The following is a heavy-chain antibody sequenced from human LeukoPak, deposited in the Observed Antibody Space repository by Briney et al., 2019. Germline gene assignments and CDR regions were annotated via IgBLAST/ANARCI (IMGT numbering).Heavy chain of an antibody. Sequence: PGGSLRLSCAASGFTFSCFAMHWVRQAPGKGLEYISAVSSNGGKTYYADSVKGRFSISRDNSKNTLYLQMGSLRAEDMAVYYCARGGYCSTTSCYEGSGDYYYGMDVWGRGTTVTVSA. CDR1: GFTFSCFA. CDR2: VSSNGGKT. CDR3: ARGGYCSTTSCYEGSGDYYYGMDV. J-gene: IGHJ6*04. D-gene: IGHD2-2*01. V-gene: IGHV3-64*02.